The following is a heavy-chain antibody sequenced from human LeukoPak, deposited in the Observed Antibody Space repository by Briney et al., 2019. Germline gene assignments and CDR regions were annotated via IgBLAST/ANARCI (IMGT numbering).Heavy chain of an antibody. CDR3: ARAHLYCTNGVCLEYFQH. D-gene: IGHD2-8*01. CDR1: GYTFTSYY. V-gene: IGHV1-46*03. J-gene: IGHJ1*01. Sequence: ASVKVSCKASGYTFTSYYMHWVRQAPGQGLEWMGIINPSGGSTSYAQKFQGRVTMTRDTSTSTVYVELSSLRSGDTAVYYCARAHLYCTNGVCLEYFQHWGQGTLVTVSS. CDR2: INPSGGST.